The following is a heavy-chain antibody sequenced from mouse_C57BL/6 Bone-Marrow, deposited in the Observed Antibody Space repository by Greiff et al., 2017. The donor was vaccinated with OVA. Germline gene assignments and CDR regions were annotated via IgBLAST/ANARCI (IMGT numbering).Heavy chain of an antibody. Sequence: VKLVESGAELVRPGASVTLSCKASGYTFTDYEMHWVKQTPVHGLEWIGAIDPETGGTAYNQKFKGKAILTADKSSSTAYMELRSLTSEDSAVYYCTGRRKLLGFDYWGQGTTLTVSS. D-gene: IGHD4-1*01. CDR1: GYTFTDYE. V-gene: IGHV1-15*01. CDR3: TGRRKLLGFDY. CDR2: IDPETGGT. J-gene: IGHJ2*01.